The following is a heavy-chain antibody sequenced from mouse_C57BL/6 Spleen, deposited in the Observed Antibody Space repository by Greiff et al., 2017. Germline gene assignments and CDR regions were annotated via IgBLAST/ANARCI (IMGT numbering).Heavy chain of an antibody. CDR2: IDPSDSET. J-gene: IGHJ3*01. CDR3: ARSYYDGAWFAY. D-gene: IGHD1-1*01. CDR1: GYTFTSYW. Sequence: VQLQQPGAELVRPGSSVKLSCKASGYTFTSYWMHWVKQRPIQGLEWIGNIDPSDSETHYNQKFKDKATLTVDKSSSTAYLQLRSLTSKDAAVDYCARSYYDGAWFAYWGQGTLVTVSA. V-gene: IGHV1-52*01.